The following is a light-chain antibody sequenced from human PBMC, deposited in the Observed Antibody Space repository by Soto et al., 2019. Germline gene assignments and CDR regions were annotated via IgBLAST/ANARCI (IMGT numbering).Light chain of an antibody. CDR2: GAS. V-gene: IGKV3-15*01. Sequence: EIVMTQSPATLSVSPGERATPSCRASQSVSSNLAWYQQKPGQAPRLLIYGASTRATGIPARFSGSGSGTEFTLTISSLQSEDFAVYYCQQYNNFPYTFGQGTKLEIK. J-gene: IGKJ2*01. CDR1: QSVSSN. CDR3: QQYNNFPYT.